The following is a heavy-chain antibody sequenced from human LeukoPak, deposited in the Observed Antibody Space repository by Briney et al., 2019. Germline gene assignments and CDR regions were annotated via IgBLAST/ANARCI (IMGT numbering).Heavy chain of an antibody. D-gene: IGHD2-2*01. V-gene: IGHV3-7*01. Sequence: PGGSLRLSCAASGFTFSSYWMSWVRQAPGKVLEWVANIKQDGSEKYYVDSVKGRFTISRDNAENSLYLQMNSLRAEDTAVYYCARMPSSSFPSQPNKYWGQGTLVTVSS. J-gene: IGHJ4*02. CDR2: IKQDGSEK. CDR3: ARMPSSSFPSQPNKY. CDR1: GFTFSSYW.